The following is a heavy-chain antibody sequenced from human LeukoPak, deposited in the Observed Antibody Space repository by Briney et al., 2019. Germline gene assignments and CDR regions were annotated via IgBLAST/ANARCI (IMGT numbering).Heavy chain of an antibody. D-gene: IGHD3-3*01. Sequence: PSETLSLTCAVYGGSFSGYYWSWIRQPAGKGLEWIGSVYYSGRSYYNPSLKSRVTISVDTSKNQFSLNVNSVTAADTAVYYCVRDLNGYYYFDYWGQGTLVTVSS. CDR3: VRDLNGYYYFDY. J-gene: IGHJ4*02. CDR1: GGSFSGYY. V-gene: IGHV4-34*11. CDR2: VYYSGRS.